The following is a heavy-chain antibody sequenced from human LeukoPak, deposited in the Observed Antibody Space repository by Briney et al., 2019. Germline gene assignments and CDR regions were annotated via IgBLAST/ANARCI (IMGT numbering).Heavy chain of an antibody. CDR1: GGSISSYY. Sequence: SETLSLTCTVSGGSISSYYWSWLRQPPGKGLEWIGYIYYSGSTNYNPSLKSRVTISVDTSKNQFSLKLSSVTAADTAVYYCARLRSGYDWEMDVWGQGTTVTVS. D-gene: IGHD5-12*01. CDR2: IYYSGST. J-gene: IGHJ6*02. CDR3: ARLRSGYDWEMDV. V-gene: IGHV4-59*01.